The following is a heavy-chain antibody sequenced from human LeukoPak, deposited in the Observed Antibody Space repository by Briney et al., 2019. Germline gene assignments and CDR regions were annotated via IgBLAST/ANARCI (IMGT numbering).Heavy chain of an antibody. CDR3: ATDQPGYSYGDGYFDY. V-gene: IGHV1-24*01. CDR2: FDPEDGET. Sequence: ASVKVSCKVSGYTLTELSMHWVRQAPGKGLEWMGGFDPEDGETIYAQKFQGRVTMTEDTSTDTAYMELSSLRSEDTAVYYCATDQPGYSYGDGYFDYWGQGTLVTVSP. J-gene: IGHJ4*02. D-gene: IGHD5-18*01. CDR1: GYTLTELS.